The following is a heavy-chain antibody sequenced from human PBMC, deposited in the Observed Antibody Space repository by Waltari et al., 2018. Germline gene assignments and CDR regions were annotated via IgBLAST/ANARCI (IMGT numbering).Heavy chain of an antibody. J-gene: IGHJ3*02. CDR3: AKDPVGYAPGYAFDI. Sequence: QVQLVESGGGVVQPGRSLRLSCAASGFTFSSYGMHWVRQAPGKGLEWVAVISYDGSNKYYADSVKGRFTISRDNSKNTLYLQMNSLRAEDTAVYYCAKDPVGYAPGYAFDIWGQGTMVTVSS. V-gene: IGHV3-30*18. CDR1: GFTFSSYG. D-gene: IGHD5-12*01. CDR2: ISYDGSNK.